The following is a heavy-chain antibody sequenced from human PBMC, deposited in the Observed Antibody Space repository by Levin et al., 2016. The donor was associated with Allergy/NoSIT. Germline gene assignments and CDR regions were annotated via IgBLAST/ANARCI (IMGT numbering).Heavy chain of an antibody. D-gene: IGHD3-3*01. V-gene: IGHV4-39*01. CDR2: IYYSGST. Sequence: WIRQPPGKGLEWIGSIYYSGSTYYNPSLKSRVTISVDTSKNQFSLKLSSVTAADTAVYYCARQGYYDFWSGYYDNYYMDVWGKGTTVTVSS. J-gene: IGHJ6*03. CDR3: ARQGYYDFWSGYYDNYYMDV.